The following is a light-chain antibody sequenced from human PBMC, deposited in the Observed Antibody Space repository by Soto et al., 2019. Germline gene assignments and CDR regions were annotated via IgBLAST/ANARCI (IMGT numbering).Light chain of an antibody. J-gene: IGLJ1*01. CDR1: SSDVGGYNY. Sequence: QSALTQPASVSGSPGQSITISCTGTSSDVGGYNYVSWYQQHPGKAPKLMIYDVSNRPSGVSNRFSGSKSGNTASLTITGLQAEDEADYYCSSYTISSNLPYVFGTGTKLTVL. V-gene: IGLV2-14*01. CDR3: SSYTISSNLPYV. CDR2: DVS.